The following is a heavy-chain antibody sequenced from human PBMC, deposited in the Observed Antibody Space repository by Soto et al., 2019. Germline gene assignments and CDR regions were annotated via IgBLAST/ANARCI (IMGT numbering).Heavy chain of an antibody. D-gene: IGHD3-10*01. Sequence: PSETLSLTCTVSGGSVSSGNYYWSWIRQPPGKGLEWIGYIYYSGRTYYNPSLKSRVTISLDTSKNQFSLNLNSVTAADTAVYYCARDPLYGSMTWGQGTLVTVSS. J-gene: IGHJ5*02. CDR1: GGSVSSGNYY. CDR2: IYYSGRT. CDR3: ARDPLYGSMT. V-gene: IGHV4-61*01.